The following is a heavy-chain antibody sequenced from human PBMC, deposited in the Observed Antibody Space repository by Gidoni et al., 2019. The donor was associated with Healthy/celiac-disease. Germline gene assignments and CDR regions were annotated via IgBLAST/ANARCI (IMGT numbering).Heavy chain of an antibody. Sequence: QLVQSGAEVQKPGASVKVSCKASGYTFTSYGISCMRQAPGQGLEWMEWFSAYNGNTNYAQKLQGRVTMTTDTSTSTAYMGLRSLGSNDTAVYYCARAKKYCGGDCYLLDYWGQGTLVTVSS. D-gene: IGHD2-21*02. J-gene: IGHJ4*02. CDR2: FSAYNGNT. CDR1: GYTFTSYG. CDR3: ARAKKYCGGDCYLLDY. V-gene: IGHV1-18*04.